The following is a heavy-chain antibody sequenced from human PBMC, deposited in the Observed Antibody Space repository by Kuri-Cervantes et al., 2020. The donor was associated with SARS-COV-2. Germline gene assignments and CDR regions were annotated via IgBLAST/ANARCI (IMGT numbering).Heavy chain of an antibody. CDR2: ISYDGSNK. CDR1: GFTFSSYG. V-gene: IGHV3-30*18. CDR3: AKDGYCSSTSCYALDY. J-gene: IGHJ4*02. Sequence: GGSLRLSCAASGFTFSSYGMHWVRQAPGKGLEWVAVISYDGSNKYYADSVKGRFTISRDNSKNTLYLQMNRLGAQDTAVYYCAKDGYCSSTSCYALDYWGQGTLVTVSS. D-gene: IGHD2-2*03.